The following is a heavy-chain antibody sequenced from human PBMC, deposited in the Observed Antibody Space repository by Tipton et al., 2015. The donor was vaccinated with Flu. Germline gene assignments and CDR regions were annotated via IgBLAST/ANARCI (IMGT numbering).Heavy chain of an antibody. CDR3: ARGQGTGNNGYFDH. D-gene: IGHD2-8*02. V-gene: IGHV4-59*01. J-gene: IGHJ4*02. CDR1: GDSITNSY. CDR2: KYYAGGA. Sequence: TLSLTCTVSGDSITNSYWTWIRQSPGKALEWIGYKYYAGGAIYSPSLKSRVSISVDTSRDLFSLKLTSVTAADTAVYYCARGQGTGNNGYFDHWGQGTLVTVSP.